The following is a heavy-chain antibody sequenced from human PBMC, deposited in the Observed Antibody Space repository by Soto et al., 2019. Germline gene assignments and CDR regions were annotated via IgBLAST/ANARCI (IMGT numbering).Heavy chain of an antibody. V-gene: IGHV4-4*02. D-gene: IGHD2-8*01. CDR1: GVSISSSNW. CDR2: MWPSGGT. J-gene: IGHJ5*02. Sequence: QVHLQESGPGLVTPSGTLSLTCAVSGVSISSSNWWTWVRQAPGKGLEWIGEMWPSGGTTYNPSHQNRVTISVDNSKNHLSLTLTSVTAADTAIYYCARCLHCSNGGRFDPWGQGALVTVSS. CDR3: ARCLHCSNGGRFDP.